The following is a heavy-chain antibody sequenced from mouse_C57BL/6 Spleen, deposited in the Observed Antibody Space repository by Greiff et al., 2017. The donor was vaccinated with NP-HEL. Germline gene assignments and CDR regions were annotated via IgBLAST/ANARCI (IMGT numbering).Heavy chain of an antibody. D-gene: IGHD1-1*02. CDR1: GFTFSSYA. CDR3: ARYGTPMDY. Sequence: EVHLVESGGGLVKPGGSLKLSCAASGFTFSSYAMSWVRQTPEKRLEWVATISDGGSYTDYPDNVKGRFTISRDNAKNNLYLHMSHLKSEDTAMYYCARYGTPMDYWGQGTSVTVSS. J-gene: IGHJ4*01. CDR2: ISDGGSYT. V-gene: IGHV5-4*01.